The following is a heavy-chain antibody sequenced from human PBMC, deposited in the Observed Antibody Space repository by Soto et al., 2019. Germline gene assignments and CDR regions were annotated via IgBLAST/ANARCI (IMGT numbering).Heavy chain of an antibody. CDR3: ARGSITMVRGQVDYYYGMDV. CDR1: GGSFSGYY. CDR2: INHSGGT. V-gene: IGHV4-34*01. D-gene: IGHD3-10*01. Sequence: SETLSLTCAVYGGSFSGYYWSWIRQPPGKGLEWIGEINHSGGTNYNPSLKSRVTISVDTSKNQFSLKLSSVTAADTAVYYCARGSITMVRGQVDYYYGMDVWDQGTTVTVSS. J-gene: IGHJ6*02.